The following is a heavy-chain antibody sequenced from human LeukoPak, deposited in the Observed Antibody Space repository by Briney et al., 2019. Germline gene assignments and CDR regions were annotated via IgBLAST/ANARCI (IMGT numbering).Heavy chain of an antibody. D-gene: IGHD1-26*01. Sequence: GGSLRLSCAASGFTVSSNYMSWVRQAPGKGLEWVSVIYSGGSTYYADSVKGRFTISRDNSKNTLYLQMNSLRAEDTAVYYCARDGRGLGGCYDGYWGQGTLVTVSS. J-gene: IGHJ4*02. CDR1: GFTVSSNY. CDR3: ARDGRGLGGCYDGY. CDR2: IYSGGST. V-gene: IGHV3-53*01.